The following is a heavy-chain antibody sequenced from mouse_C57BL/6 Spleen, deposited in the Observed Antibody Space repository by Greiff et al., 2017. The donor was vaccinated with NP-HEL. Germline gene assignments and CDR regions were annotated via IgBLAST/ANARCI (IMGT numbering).Heavy chain of an antibody. J-gene: IGHJ2*01. D-gene: IGHD2-5*01. CDR1: GFSFNTYA. CDR2: IRSKSNNYAT. CDR3: VRHGSNYVLDY. V-gene: IGHV10-1*01. Sequence: EVKLVESGGGLVQPKGSLKLSCAASGFSFNTYAMNWVRQAPGKGFEWVARIRSKSNNYATYYADSVKDRFTISRDDSESMLYLQMNNLKTEDTAMYYCVRHGSNYVLDYWGQGTTLTVSS.